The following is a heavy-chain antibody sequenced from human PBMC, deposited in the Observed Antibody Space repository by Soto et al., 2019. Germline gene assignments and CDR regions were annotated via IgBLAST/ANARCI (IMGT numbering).Heavy chain of an antibody. CDR2: INPSGGST. CDR1: GYTFTSYY. J-gene: IGHJ6*02. Sequence: GASVKVSCKASGYTFTSYYMHWVRQAPGQGLEWMGIINPSGGSTSYAQKFQGRVTMTRDTSTSTVYMELSSLRSEDTAVYYCARAQYSSSWYGYYYYGMDVWGQGTTVTVSS. D-gene: IGHD6-13*01. V-gene: IGHV1-46*01. CDR3: ARAQYSSSWYGYYYYGMDV.